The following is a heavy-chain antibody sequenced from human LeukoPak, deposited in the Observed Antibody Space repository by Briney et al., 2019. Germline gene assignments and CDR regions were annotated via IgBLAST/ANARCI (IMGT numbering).Heavy chain of an antibody. CDR1: GFXFSSYG. J-gene: IGHJ4*02. V-gene: IGHV3-48*01. Sequence: PGGSLRLSCAASGFXFSSYGIHWVRQAPGKGLEWVSYISSSGSTIYYADSVKGRFTISRDNSKNTLYLHMNSLRAEDTAVYYCAREGVGVAGYFDYWGQGTLVTVSS. CDR2: ISSSGSTI. D-gene: IGHD1-26*01. CDR3: AREGVGVAGYFDY.